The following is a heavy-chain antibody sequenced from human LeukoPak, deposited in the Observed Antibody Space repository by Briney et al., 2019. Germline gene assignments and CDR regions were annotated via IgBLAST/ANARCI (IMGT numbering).Heavy chain of an antibody. CDR3: ARAVPQYQLLLSWFDP. CDR2: INPSGGST. Sequence: AXGYTFTSYYMHWVRQAPGQGLEWMGIINPSGGSTSYAQKFHVRVTMTRDTSTSTVYMELSSLRSEDTAVYYCARAVPQYQLLLSWFDPWGQGTLVTVSS. V-gene: IGHV1-46*03. CDR1: GYTFTSYY. D-gene: IGHD2-2*01. J-gene: IGHJ5*02.